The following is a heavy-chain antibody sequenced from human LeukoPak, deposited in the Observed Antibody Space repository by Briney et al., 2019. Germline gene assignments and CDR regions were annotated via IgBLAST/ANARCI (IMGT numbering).Heavy chain of an antibody. D-gene: IGHD5-18*01. J-gene: IGHJ4*02. CDR1: GFTFSSYA. CDR3: AREAYSYGLGYFDY. V-gene: IGHV3-64*01. CDR2: ISSNGGST. Sequence: GGSLRLSCAASGFTFSSYAMHWVRQAPGKGLEYVSAISSNGGSTYYVNSVKGRFTISRDNSKSTLYLQMGSLRAEDMAVYYCAREAYSYGLGYFDYWGQGTLVTVSS.